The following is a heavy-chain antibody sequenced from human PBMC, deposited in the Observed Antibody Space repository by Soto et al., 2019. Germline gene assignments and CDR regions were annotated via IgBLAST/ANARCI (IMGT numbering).Heavy chain of an antibody. J-gene: IGHJ4*02. Sequence: HVQLVQSGAEVKKPGASVKLSCRTSGYTFTHYYIHWVRQAPGQGLEWLGIINPASGSTNYAQDFQGRGTLTMDTSTTTVYMDLSGLRAEDTAIFYCARDLAAGGHWCQGTLVTVSS. V-gene: IGHV1-46*01. CDR2: INPASGST. CDR3: ARDLAAGGH. CDR1: GYTFTHYY. D-gene: IGHD6-13*01.